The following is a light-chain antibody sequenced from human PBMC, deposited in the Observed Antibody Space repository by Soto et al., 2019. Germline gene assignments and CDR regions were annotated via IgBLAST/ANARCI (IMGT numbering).Light chain of an antibody. J-gene: IGKJ4*01. Sequence: DIQMTQSPSSLYASVGDRVTITCRASQSISSYLNWYQQKPGKAPKLQIYAASSLQNGVPSSFSGSVSGTDFTLTISSLQPEDFATYYCQQSYSTPLTFGGGTKVEIK. CDR1: QSISSY. CDR2: AAS. CDR3: QQSYSTPLT. V-gene: IGKV1-39*01.